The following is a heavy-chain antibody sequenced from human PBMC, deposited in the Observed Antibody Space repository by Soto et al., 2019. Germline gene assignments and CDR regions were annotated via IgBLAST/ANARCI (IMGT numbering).Heavy chain of an antibody. CDR2: IKSKTDGGTT. J-gene: IGHJ5*02. Sequence: GGSLRLSCAASGFTFSNAWMNWVRQAPGKGLEWVGRIKSKTDGGTTDYAAPVKGRFTISRDDSKNTLYLQMNSLKTEDTAVYYCTTDPAFYYGSGSHNWFDPWGQGTLVTVSS. V-gene: IGHV3-15*07. CDR1: GFTFSNAW. CDR3: TTDPAFYYGSGSHNWFDP. D-gene: IGHD3-10*01.